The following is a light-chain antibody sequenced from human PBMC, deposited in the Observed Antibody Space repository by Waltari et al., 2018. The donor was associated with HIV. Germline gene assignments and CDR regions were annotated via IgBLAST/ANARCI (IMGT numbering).Light chain of an antibody. Sequence: QSALTQPPSASGSPGQSVPISCTGTSSDVGAYNYVSWFQQHPGKAPKLMLYDVTKRPSGVPDRGSGSKSGNTASLTVSGLQAEDEADYYCASHAGSKDVFGGGTRLTVL. J-gene: IGLJ2*01. CDR2: DVT. CDR3: ASHAGSKDV. V-gene: IGLV2-8*01. CDR1: SSDVGAYNY.